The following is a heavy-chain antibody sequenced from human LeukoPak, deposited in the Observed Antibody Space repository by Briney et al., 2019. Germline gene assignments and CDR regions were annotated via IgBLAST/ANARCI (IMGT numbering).Heavy chain of an antibody. D-gene: IGHD2-2*01. CDR3: AKRGEQIVVVPAAFDY. V-gene: IGHV3-7*03. Sequence: GGSLRLSCVASGFSFSSHTMSWVRQAPGKGLEWVAKMKEDGSDIYYVDSVKGRFTICRDNAKNSLCLQMSSLRAEDTAVYYCAKRGEQIVVVPAAFDYWGQGTLVTVSS. J-gene: IGHJ4*02. CDR2: MKEDGSDI. CDR1: GFSFSSHT.